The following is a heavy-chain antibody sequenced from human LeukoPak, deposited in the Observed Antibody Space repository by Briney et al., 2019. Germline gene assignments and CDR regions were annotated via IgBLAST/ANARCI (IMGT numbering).Heavy chain of an antibody. CDR2: VSYDGRSK. Sequence: GGSLRLSCAASGFTFSSYGMHWVRQAPGKGLEWVAGVSYDGRSKEYVDSVKGRFTISRDNSKNTLYLQMNSLRAEDTAVYYCAKDRGYSHGFDYWGQGTLLTVSS. J-gene: IGHJ4*02. V-gene: IGHV3-30*18. D-gene: IGHD5-12*01. CDR1: GFTFSSYG. CDR3: AKDRGYSHGFDY.